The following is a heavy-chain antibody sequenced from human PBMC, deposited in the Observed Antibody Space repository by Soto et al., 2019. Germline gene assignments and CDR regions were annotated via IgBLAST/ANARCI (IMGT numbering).Heavy chain of an antibody. CDR1: GGTFSSYA. Sequence: QVQLVQSGAEVKKPGSSVKVSCKASGGTFSSYAISWVRQAPGQGLEWMGGIIPIFGTANYAQKFQGRVTITADESTSTAYMELSSLRSEDTAVYYCARDPRTTYYDFLNWCDPWGQGPLVTVSS. CDR2: IIPIFGTA. D-gene: IGHD3-3*01. V-gene: IGHV1-69*01. CDR3: ARDPRTTYYDFLNWCDP. J-gene: IGHJ5*02.